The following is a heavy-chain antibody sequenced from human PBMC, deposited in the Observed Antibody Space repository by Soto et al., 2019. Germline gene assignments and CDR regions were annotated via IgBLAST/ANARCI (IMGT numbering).Heavy chain of an antibody. V-gene: IGHV4-59*01. D-gene: IGHD6-19*01. CDR2: IYYSGST. Sequence: QVQLQESGPGLVKPSETLSLTCTVSGGSISSYYWSWIRQPSGKGLEWIGYIYYSGSTNYNPSLKSRVTISVDTSKNQFSLKLSSVTAADTAVYYCARERYIAVAGTGWFDPWGQGTLVTVSS. CDR1: GGSISSYY. J-gene: IGHJ5*02. CDR3: ARERYIAVAGTGWFDP.